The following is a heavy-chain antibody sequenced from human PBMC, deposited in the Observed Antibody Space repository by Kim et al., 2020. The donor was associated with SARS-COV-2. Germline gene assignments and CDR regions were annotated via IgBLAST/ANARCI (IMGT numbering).Heavy chain of an antibody. D-gene: IGHD3-10*01. CDR2: ISNDGSDK. V-gene: IGHV3-30*04. Sequence: GGSLRLSCAASGFTFSTYTMHWVRQAPGKGREWVAVISNDGSDKVYAESVKGRFTISRDNSKSTLYVEMNSLRPEDTAVYYCARNHGSDYWGQGTLVSVSS. CDR1: GFTFSTYT. CDR3: ARNHGSDY. J-gene: IGHJ4*02.